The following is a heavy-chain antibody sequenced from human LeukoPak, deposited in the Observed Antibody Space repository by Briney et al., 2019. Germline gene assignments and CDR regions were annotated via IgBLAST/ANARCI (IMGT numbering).Heavy chain of an antibody. V-gene: IGHV1-69*05. D-gene: IGHD1-26*01. CDR1: GGTFSSYA. Sequence: GASVKVSCKASGGTFSSYAISWVRQAPGQGLDWMGRIIPIFGTANYAQKFQGRVTITTDESTSTAYMELSSLRSEDTAVYYCARERWEPHRDAFDIWGQGTMVTVSS. CDR2: IIPIFGTA. CDR3: ARERWEPHRDAFDI. J-gene: IGHJ3*02.